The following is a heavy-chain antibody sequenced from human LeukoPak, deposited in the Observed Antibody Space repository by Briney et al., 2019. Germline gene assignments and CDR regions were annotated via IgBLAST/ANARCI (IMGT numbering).Heavy chain of an antibody. J-gene: IGHJ4*02. Sequence: GGSLRVSCAASGFTFSDYFMSWIRQAPGKGLEWVSYISSSSSYTKYADSVKGRFTISRDNAKNSVYLQMNSLRAEDTAVYYCSRGYSTSWYPGDYWGQGTLVTVSS. D-gene: IGHD6-13*01. CDR1: GFTFSDYF. CDR3: SRGYSTSWYPGDY. V-gene: IGHV3-11*05. CDR2: ISSSSSYT.